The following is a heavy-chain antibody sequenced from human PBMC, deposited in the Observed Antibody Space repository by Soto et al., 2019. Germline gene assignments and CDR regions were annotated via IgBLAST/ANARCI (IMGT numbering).Heavy chain of an antibody. Sequence: PSETLSLTCDVSRYSINNNNWWSWVRQPPGGGLEWSGELHHGGSTKYNPSLESRVTFSVDISKNQFFLKLSSVTAADTAVYYCTKNSAYALDYWGQGTLVTVSS. CDR1: RYSINNNNW. CDR2: LHHGGST. J-gene: IGHJ4*02. CDR3: TKNSAYALDY. D-gene: IGHD5-12*01. V-gene: IGHV4-4*02.